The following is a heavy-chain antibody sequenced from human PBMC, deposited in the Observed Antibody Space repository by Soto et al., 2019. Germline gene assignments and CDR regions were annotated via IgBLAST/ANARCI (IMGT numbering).Heavy chain of an antibody. CDR1: GGTFSSYT. V-gene: IGHV1-69*02. Sequence: QVQLVQSGAEVKKPGSSVKVSCKASGGTFSSYTISWVRQAPGQGLEWMGRIIPILGIANYAQKFQGRVTITADKSTSTAYMELSNLRSEDTAVYYCAKTYYGSGSYETPYYFDYWGQGTLVTVSS. CDR2: IIPILGIA. D-gene: IGHD3-10*01. CDR3: AKTYYGSGSYETPYYFDY. J-gene: IGHJ4*02.